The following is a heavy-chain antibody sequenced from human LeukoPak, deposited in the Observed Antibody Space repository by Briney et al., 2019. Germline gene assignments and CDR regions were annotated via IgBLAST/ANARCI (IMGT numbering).Heavy chain of an antibody. J-gene: IGHJ4*02. Sequence: ASVKVSCKASGYIFTSYYMHWVRQAPGQGLGWMGIINPSGGSTSYAQKFQGRVTMTRDMSTSTVYMELSSLRSEDTAVYYCARDYYNIYYDSSGYYFDYWGQGTLVTVSS. D-gene: IGHD3-22*01. CDR1: GYIFTSYY. CDR3: ARDYYNIYYDSSGYYFDY. CDR2: INPSGGST. V-gene: IGHV1-46*01.